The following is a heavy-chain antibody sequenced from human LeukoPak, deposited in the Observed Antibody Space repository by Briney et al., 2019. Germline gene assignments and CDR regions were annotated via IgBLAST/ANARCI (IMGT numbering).Heavy chain of an antibody. D-gene: IGHD3-22*01. CDR3: ARGRYYYDSSGYYPFDY. CDR1: GGSISSGGYY. CDR2: IYYSGST. V-gene: IGHV4-31*03. J-gene: IGHJ4*02. Sequence: SETLSLTCTVSGGSISSGGYYWSWIRQHPGKGLEWIGYIYYSGSTNYNPSLKSRVTISVDTSKNQFSLKLSSVTAADTAVYYCARGRYYYDSSGYYPFDYWGQGTLVTVSS.